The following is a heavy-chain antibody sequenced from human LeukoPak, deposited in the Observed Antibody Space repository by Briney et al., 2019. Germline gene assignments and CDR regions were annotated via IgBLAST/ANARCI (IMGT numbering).Heavy chain of an antibody. J-gene: IGHJ4*02. Sequence: GGSLRLSCAASGFTVSAYAMAWARQAPGKGLEWVAVISYDGSNKYYADSVKGRFTISRDNSKNTLYLQMNSLRAEDTAVYYCAKGRCSGPGCDSFDYWGQGTLVTVSS. CDR1: GFTVSAYA. D-gene: IGHD5-12*01. CDR2: ISYDGSNK. V-gene: IGHV3-30*18. CDR3: AKGRCSGPGCDSFDY.